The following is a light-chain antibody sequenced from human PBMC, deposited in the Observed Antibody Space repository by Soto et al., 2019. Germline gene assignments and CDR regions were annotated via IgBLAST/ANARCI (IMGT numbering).Light chain of an antibody. J-gene: IGKJ1*01. CDR2: HAS. Sequence: DIQMTQSPSTVSASVGDSVTITCRASQSITTWLAWYQQRPGTAPKLLIYHASTLESGVPSRFSGSGSGTEFTLTISSLQPDDFATYYCQQYNSYSFGQGTKVDIK. V-gene: IGKV1-5*01. CDR3: QQYNSYS. CDR1: QSITTW.